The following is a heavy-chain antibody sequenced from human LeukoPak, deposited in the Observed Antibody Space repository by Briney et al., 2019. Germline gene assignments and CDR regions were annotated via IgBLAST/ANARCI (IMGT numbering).Heavy chain of an antibody. CDR1: GGTFSSYA. D-gene: IGHD6-13*01. CDR2: IIPIFGTA. V-gene: IGHV1-69*13. Sequence: SVKVSCKASGGTFSSYAISWVRQAPGQGLEWMGGIIPIFGTANYAQKFQGRVTITADESTSTAYMELSSLRSEDPAGDYCATGRWNSSSWGDYWGQGTLVTVSS. CDR3: ATGRWNSSSWGDY. J-gene: IGHJ4*02.